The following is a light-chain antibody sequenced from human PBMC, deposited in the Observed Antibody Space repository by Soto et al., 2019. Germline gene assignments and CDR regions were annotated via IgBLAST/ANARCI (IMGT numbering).Light chain of an antibody. Sequence: QSVLTQPPSASGTPGQRATISCSGSSSNIGSNYVYWYQQLPGTAPKLLIYRNNQRPSGVPDRFSGSKSGTSASLAISGLRSEDEADYYCAAWDDSLSGLYVFGTGTQLTVL. CDR2: RNN. V-gene: IGLV1-47*01. CDR3: AAWDDSLSGLYV. CDR1: SSNIGSNY. J-gene: IGLJ1*01.